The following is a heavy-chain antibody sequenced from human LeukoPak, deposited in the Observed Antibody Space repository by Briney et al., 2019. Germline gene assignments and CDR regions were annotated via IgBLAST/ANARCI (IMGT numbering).Heavy chain of an antibody. J-gene: IGHJ4*02. Sequence: GGSLRLSCAGSGFTSDDCAMHWVRQAPGKGLEWVSGISWNSGSIGYADSVKGRFTISRDNAKNSLYLQMNRLRAEDTALYYCAKGRGYELPLDNWGQGTLVTVSS. V-gene: IGHV3-9*02. CDR3: AKGRGYELPLDN. CDR1: GFTSDDCA. D-gene: IGHD2-2*01. CDR2: ISWNSGSI.